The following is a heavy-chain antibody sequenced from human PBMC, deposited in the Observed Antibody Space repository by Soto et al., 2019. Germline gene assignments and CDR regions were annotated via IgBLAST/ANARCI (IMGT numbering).Heavy chain of an antibody. V-gene: IGHV4-39*01. D-gene: IGHD3-10*01. J-gene: IGHJ4*02. Sequence: QLQLQESGPGLVKPSETLSLTCTVSGGSISSSSHYWGWIRQPPGKGLEWIGSIYYSGSTSYNPSLKSRVTISVDASKNPFSLKLSSVTAADTAVYYCARRGSGSYSDYWGQGTLVTVSS. CDR2: IYYSGST. CDR3: ARRGSGSYSDY. CDR1: GGSISSSSHY.